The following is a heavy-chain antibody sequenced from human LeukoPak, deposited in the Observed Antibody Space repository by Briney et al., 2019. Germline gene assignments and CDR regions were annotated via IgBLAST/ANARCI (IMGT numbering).Heavy chain of an antibody. CDR3: ATGFLGGGSSTNEDY. D-gene: IGHD2-2*01. J-gene: IGHJ4*02. Sequence: ASAKVSCKVSGYTFTDYNMHWVPQAPGKGLEWMGLVGLEVGETICAEKFQGRVTITADTSTDTAYMELSSLRSEDTAVYYCATGFLGGGSSTNEDYWGQGTLVTVSS. CDR2: VGLEVGET. CDR1: GYTFTDYN. V-gene: IGHV1-69-2*01.